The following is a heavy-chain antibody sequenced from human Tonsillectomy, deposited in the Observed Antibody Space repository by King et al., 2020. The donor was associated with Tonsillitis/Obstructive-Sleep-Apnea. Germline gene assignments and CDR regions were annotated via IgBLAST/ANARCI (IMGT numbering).Heavy chain of an antibody. Sequence: VQLVESGGGLVQPGGSLRLSCAASGFTFTSYWMTWVRQAPGKGLEWVANIKQDGSEKYYVDSVKGRFTISRDNAKNSLYLLMNSLRAEDTAVYYCAGAGAFRFLEWSLLDYWGQGTLVTVSS. J-gene: IGHJ4*02. CDR3: AGAGAFRFLEWSLLDY. D-gene: IGHD3-3*01. CDR1: GFTFTSYW. V-gene: IGHV3-7*01. CDR2: IKQDGSEK.